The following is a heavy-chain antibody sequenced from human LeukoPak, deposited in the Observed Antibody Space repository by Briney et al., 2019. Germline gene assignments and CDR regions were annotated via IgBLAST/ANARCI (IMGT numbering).Heavy chain of an antibody. CDR2: INHSGGT. V-gene: IGHV4-34*01. CDR1: GGSFSGYY. Sequence: SETLSLTCGVYGGSFSGYYWSWIRQPPGKGLEWIGEINHSGGTNYNPSLKSRVTISVDTSKNQFSLKLSSVTAADTAVYYCARGGLYYYYGMDVWGQGTTVTVSS. CDR3: ARGGLYYYYGMDV. J-gene: IGHJ6*02.